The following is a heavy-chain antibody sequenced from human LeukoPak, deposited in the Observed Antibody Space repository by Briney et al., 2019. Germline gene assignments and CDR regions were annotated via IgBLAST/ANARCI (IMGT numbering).Heavy chain of an antibody. V-gene: IGHV3-7*01. CDR3: VRISTAVAGADY. D-gene: IGHD6-19*01. CDR2: IKNDGTEK. CDR1: GFNFDDSW. J-gene: IGHJ4*02. Sequence: GGSLRLSCAASGFNFDDSWMTWVRQAPGKGLEWVANIKNDGTEKYYADFVKGRFTISRDNVESSLFLQMDSLRADDTAVYYCVRISTAVAGADYWGQGTLLTVSS.